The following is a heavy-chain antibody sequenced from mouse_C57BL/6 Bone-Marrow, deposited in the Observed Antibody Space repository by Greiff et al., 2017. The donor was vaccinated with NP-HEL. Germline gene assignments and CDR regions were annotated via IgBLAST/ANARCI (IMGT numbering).Heavy chain of an antibody. J-gene: IGHJ1*03. D-gene: IGHD2-1*01. CDR2: IYPGDGDT. CDR1: GYAFSSSW. CDR3: ARGRGGKPWYFDV. Sequence: VQLQQSGPELVKPGASVKISCKASGYAFSSSWMNWVKQRPGKGLEWIGRIYPGDGDTNYNGKFKGKATLTADKSSSTASLQLSSLPSEYSAVYFCARGRGGKPWYFDVWGTGTTVTVSS. V-gene: IGHV1-82*01.